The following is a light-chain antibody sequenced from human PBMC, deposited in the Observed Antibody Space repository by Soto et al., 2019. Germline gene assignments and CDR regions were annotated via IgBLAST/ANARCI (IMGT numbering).Light chain of an antibody. CDR1: QSIATT. CDR2: GAS. J-gene: IGKJ2*01. Sequence: EIVLTQSPDNLSVSPGERATLSCRASQSIATTLAWYQHKPGQAPRVLIYGASTRATDVPPRFSGSGSGTDFTLTISSLQSEDFAGYYCQQYNNWPYSFGQGTKLEIK. CDR3: QQYNNWPYS. V-gene: IGKV3-15*01.